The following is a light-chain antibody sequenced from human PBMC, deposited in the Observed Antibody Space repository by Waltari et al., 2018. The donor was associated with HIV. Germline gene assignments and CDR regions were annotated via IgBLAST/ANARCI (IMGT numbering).Light chain of an antibody. CDR3: QQFNYFWT. Sequence: DIQMTQSPSTLSASVGDRVTITCRASRNIRNWFAWYQQKPGKAPKLLIYKVSTLESGVPSRFSGSGSGTEFTLTISGLQPDDSATYYCQQFNYFWTFGQGTKVEIK. CDR2: KVS. V-gene: IGKV1-5*03. J-gene: IGKJ1*01. CDR1: RNIRNW.